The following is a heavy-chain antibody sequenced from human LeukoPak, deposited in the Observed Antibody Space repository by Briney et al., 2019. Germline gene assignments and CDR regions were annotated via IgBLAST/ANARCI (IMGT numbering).Heavy chain of an antibody. J-gene: IGHJ3*02. D-gene: IGHD2-15*01. V-gene: IGHV4-59*01. CDR3: ARHAFYCSGGSCYSLVAFDI. CDR1: GGSISSYY. Sequence: SETLSLTCTVSGGSISSYYWSWIRQPPGKGLEWIGYIYYSGSTNYNPSLKSRVTISVDTSKNQFSLKLSSVTAADTAVYYCARHAFYCSGGSCYSLVAFDIWGQGKMVTVSS. CDR2: IYYSGST.